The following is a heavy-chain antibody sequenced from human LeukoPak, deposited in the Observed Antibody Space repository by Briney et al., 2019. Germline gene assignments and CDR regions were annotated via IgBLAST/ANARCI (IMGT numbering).Heavy chain of an antibody. V-gene: IGHV4-39*01. Sequence: SETLSLTCTVSGGSISSSSYYWGWIRQPPGKGLEWIGSIYYSGSTYYNPSLKSRVTISVDTSKNQFSLKLSSVTAADTAVCYCARHAGSQYCSSTSCYRSIDYWGQGTLVTVSS. CDR1: GGSISSSSYY. D-gene: IGHD2-2*02. CDR2: IYYSGST. CDR3: ARHAGSQYCSSTSCYRSIDY. J-gene: IGHJ4*02.